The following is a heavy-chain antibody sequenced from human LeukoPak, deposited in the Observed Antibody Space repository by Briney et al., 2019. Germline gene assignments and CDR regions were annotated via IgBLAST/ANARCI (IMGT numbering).Heavy chain of an antibody. CDR3: ASPSSGYYSSFDY. Sequence: GGSLRLSCAASGFTFSSYSMNWVRQAPGKGLEWVSYISSSSSTIYYADSVKGRFTISRDNAKNSLYLQMNSLRAEDTAVYYCASPSSGYYSSFDYWGQGTLVTVSS. CDR1: GFTFSSYS. V-gene: IGHV3-48*01. D-gene: IGHD3-22*01. J-gene: IGHJ4*02. CDR2: ISSSSSTI.